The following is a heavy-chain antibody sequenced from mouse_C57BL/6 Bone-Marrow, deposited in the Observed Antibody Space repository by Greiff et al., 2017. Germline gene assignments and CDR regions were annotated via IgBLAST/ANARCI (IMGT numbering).Heavy chain of an antibody. CDR1: GFTFSDYG. D-gene: IGHD1-1*01. Sequence: EVKLVESGGGLVQPGGSLKLSCAASGFTFSDYGMAWVRQAPRKGPEWVAFISNLAYSIYYADTVTGRFTISRENAKNTLYLEMSSQRSEDTAMYYCARQDYGSSYDYAMDYWGQGTSVTVSS. J-gene: IGHJ4*01. V-gene: IGHV5-15*01. CDR3: ARQDYGSSYDYAMDY. CDR2: ISNLAYSI.